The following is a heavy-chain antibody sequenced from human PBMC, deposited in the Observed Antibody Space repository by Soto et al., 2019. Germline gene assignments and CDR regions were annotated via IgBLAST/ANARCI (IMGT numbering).Heavy chain of an antibody. CDR1: GGSISSYY. Sequence: SETLSLTCTVSGGSISSYYWSWIRQPPGKGLEWIGYIYYSGSTNYNPSLKSRVTISVDTSKNQFSLKLSSVTAADTAVYYCATGGDVLIWLAEGGLNCFDTWGQGTLVTVSS. D-gene: IGHD3-10*01. CDR3: ATGGDVLIWLAEGGLNCFDT. CDR2: IYYSGST. V-gene: IGHV4-59*01. J-gene: IGHJ5*02.